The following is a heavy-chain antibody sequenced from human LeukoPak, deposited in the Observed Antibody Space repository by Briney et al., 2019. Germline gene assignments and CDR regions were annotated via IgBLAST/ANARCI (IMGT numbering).Heavy chain of an antibody. J-gene: IGHJ4*02. D-gene: IGHD3-16*02. Sequence: SETLSLTCTVSGGSISSGTYYWGWIRPPPGKGLEWIGSIFYSGSTFYNPSLKSRVTISEDTSKNQFSLKLSSVTADDTAVYYCARGLITFGGVITPDYWGQGTLVTVSS. CDR3: ARGLITFGGVITPDY. CDR1: GGSISSGTYY. V-gene: IGHV4-39*01. CDR2: IFYSGST.